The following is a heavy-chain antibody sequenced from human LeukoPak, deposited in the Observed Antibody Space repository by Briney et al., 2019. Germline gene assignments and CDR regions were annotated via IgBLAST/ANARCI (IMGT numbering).Heavy chain of an antibody. D-gene: IGHD3-22*01. J-gene: IGHJ4*02. CDR1: GFTVSSNY. CDR2: IYSGGST. V-gene: IGHV3-53*01. Sequence: PGGSLRLSCAASGFTVSSNYMSWVRQAPGKGLEWVSVIYSGGSTYYADSVKGRFTISRGNSKNTLFLQMNSLRAEDTAVYYCARAPSYYYDSSGYFHFDNWGQGTLVTVSS. CDR3: ARAPSYYYDSSGYFHFDN.